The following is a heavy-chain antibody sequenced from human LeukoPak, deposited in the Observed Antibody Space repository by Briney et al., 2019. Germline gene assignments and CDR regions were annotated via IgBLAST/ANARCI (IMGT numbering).Heavy chain of an antibody. V-gene: IGHV3-23*01. Sequence: GRSLRLSCAASGFTFSSYAMSWVRQAPGKGLEWVSSISGTGGSTYYADSVKGRFTISRDNSKNTLSLQMNSLRAEDTAVYYCARAYSVGWYYFDYWGQGTLVTVSS. CDR1: GFTFSSYA. D-gene: IGHD6-19*01. J-gene: IGHJ4*02. CDR2: ISGTGGST. CDR3: ARAYSVGWYYFDY.